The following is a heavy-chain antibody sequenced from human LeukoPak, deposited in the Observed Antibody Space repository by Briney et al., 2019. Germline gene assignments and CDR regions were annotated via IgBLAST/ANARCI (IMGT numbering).Heavy chain of an antibody. V-gene: IGHV4-39*07. D-gene: IGHD6-13*01. CDR1: GGSISSESDS. CDR3: ARVKIAAAGFFDY. CDR2: IYFTGST. Sequence: PSETLSLTCTVSGGSISSESDSWGWIRQPPGKGLDWVGNIYFTGSTFYKSSLKSRGTISVDTSKNQFSLKLSSVTAADTAVYYCARVKIAAAGFFDYWGQGTLVTVSS. J-gene: IGHJ4*02.